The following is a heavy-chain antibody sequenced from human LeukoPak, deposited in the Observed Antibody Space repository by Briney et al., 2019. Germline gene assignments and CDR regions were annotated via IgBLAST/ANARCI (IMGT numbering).Heavy chain of an antibody. CDR3: ARDQGSSWYWFDP. Sequence: PSETLSLTCAVSGGSISSSNWWSWVRQPPGKGLEWIGEIYHSGSTNYNPSLKSRVTISVDKSKNQFSLKLSSVTAADTAVYYCARDQGSSWYWFDPWGQGTLVTVSS. V-gene: IGHV4-4*02. CDR2: IYHSGST. CDR1: GGSISSSNW. J-gene: IGHJ5*02. D-gene: IGHD6-13*01.